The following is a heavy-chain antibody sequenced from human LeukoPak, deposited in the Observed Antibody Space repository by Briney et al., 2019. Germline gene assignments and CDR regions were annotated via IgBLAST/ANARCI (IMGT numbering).Heavy chain of an antibody. Sequence: GASVEVSCKASGGTFSSYAISWVRQAPGQGLEWMGRIIPILGIANYAQKFQGRVTITADKSTSTAYMELSSLRSEDTAVYYCAREGGYCSSTSCYENWFDPWGQGTLVTVSS. J-gene: IGHJ5*02. CDR2: IIPILGIA. CDR1: GGTFSSYA. CDR3: AREGGYCSSTSCYENWFDP. V-gene: IGHV1-69*04. D-gene: IGHD2-2*01.